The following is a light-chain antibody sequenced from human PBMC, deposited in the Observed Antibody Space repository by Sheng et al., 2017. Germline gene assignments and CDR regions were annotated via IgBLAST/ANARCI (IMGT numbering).Light chain of an antibody. CDR2: KAS. V-gene: IGKV1-5*03. CDR3: QQYKSYSRT. J-gene: IGKJ1*01. Sequence: DIQMTQSPSTLSASVGDRVTITCRASQSISGWLAWFQQKPGKAPKLLVYKASSLESGVPSRFSGSGSGTEFTLTISSLHPDDFATYYCQQYKSYSRTFGQGTKVEIK. CDR1: QSISGW.